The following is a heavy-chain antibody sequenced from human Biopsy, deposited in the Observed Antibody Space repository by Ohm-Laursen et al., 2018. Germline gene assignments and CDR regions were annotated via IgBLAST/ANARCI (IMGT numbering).Heavy chain of an antibody. J-gene: IGHJ5*02. D-gene: IGHD3-3*01. Sequence: SLRLSCAASGFSLSRYSVNWVRQAPGKGLEWVSVISGSGGSTHYADSVKGRFTISRDNSKNTLFLQMKSLRAEDTAIYYCGRRPFFDYWSAYYVDHWGQGALVAVSS. CDR2: ISGSGGST. CDR1: GFSLSRYS. V-gene: IGHV3-23*01. CDR3: GRRPFFDYWSAYYVDH.